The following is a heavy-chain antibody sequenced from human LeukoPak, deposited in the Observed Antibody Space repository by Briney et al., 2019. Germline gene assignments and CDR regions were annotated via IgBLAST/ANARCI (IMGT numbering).Heavy chain of an antibody. J-gene: IGHJ4*02. D-gene: IGHD3-22*01. V-gene: IGHV1-2*06. CDR2: INPNSGGT. CDR1: GYTFTGYY. CDR3: ARDRGDPPRYYYDSSGYYPA. Sequence: GASVKVSCKASGYTFTGYYMHWVRQAPGQGLEWMGRINPNSGGTNYAQKFQGRVTMTRDTSISTAYMELSRLRCDDTAVYYCARDRGDPPRYYYDSSGYYPAWGQGTLVTVSS.